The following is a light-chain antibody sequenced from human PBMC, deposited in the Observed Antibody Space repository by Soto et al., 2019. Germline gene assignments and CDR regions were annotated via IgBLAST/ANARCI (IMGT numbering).Light chain of an antibody. Sequence: QSALTQPASVSGSPGESITISCTGTSSDVGAYNYVSWYRQHPGKAPKLMIYDVSNRPSGVSNRFSGSKSGNTASLTISGLQAEDEADYYCSSYTSTNSLFGGGTKLTVL. J-gene: IGLJ2*01. V-gene: IGLV2-14*03. CDR1: SSDVGAYNY. CDR2: DVS. CDR3: SSYTSTNSL.